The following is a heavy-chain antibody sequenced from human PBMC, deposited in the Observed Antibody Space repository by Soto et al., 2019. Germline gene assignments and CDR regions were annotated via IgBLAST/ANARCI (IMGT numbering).Heavy chain of an antibody. CDR1: GGSISSGDYY. J-gene: IGHJ3*02. CDR3: VRGPPWMDAFDI. D-gene: IGHD5-12*01. CDR2: IYYSGST. Sequence: NPSETLSLTCTVSGGSISSGDYYWSWIRQPPGKGLEWIGCIYYSGSTNYNPSLKSRVTISVDTSKNQFSLKLSSVTAADTAVYYCVRGPPWMDAFDIWGQGTKVTVSS. V-gene: IGHV4-61*08.